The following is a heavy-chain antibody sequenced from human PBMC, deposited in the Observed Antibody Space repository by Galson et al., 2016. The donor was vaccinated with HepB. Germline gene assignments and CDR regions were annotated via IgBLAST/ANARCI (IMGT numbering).Heavy chain of an antibody. CDR3: ARAGLGTKASFDC. V-gene: IGHV4-39*01. Sequence: ETLSLTCTVSDGSLSSSSSFSWGWVRQPPGKGLECIGTVYRGRAYYNPSLEGRVTISVDMSPDLFSLKLTSLSAADTAVYYCARAGLGTKASFDCWGQGTLVAVSS. CDR2: VYRGRA. D-gene: IGHD1-7*01. J-gene: IGHJ4*02. CDR1: DGSLSSSSSFS.